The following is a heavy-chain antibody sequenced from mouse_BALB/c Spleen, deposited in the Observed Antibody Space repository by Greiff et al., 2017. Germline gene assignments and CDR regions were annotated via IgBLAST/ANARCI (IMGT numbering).Heavy chain of an antibody. CDR2: ISSGSSTI. Sequence: EVQLVESGGGLVQPGGSRKLSCAASGFTFSSFGMHWVRQAPEKGLEWVAYISSGSSTIYYADTVKGRFTISRDNPKNTLFLQMTSLRSEDTAMYYCARSGTGTLDYFDYWGQGTTLTVSS. CDR3: ARSGTGTLDYFDY. CDR1: GFTFSSFG. V-gene: IGHV5-17*02. D-gene: IGHD4-1*01. J-gene: IGHJ2*01.